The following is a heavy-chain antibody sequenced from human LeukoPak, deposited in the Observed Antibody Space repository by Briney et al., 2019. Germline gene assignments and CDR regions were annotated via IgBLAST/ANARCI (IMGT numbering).Heavy chain of an antibody. CDR1: GGSVSSSY. J-gene: IGHJ6*02. CDR2: IYTSGST. D-gene: IGHD2-15*01. Sequence: TSDTLSLTCTVSGGSVSSSYWSWIRQSAGKGLEDIGRIYTSGSTNYNPSLKSRVTMSVDTSKNEFSLKLTSVTAADTAVYYCARHLGPGWHAMDVWGQGTTVTVSS. CDR3: ARHLGPGWHAMDV. V-gene: IGHV4-4*07.